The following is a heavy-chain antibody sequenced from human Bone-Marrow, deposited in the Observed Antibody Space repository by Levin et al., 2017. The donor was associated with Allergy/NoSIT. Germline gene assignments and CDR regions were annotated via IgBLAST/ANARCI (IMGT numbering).Heavy chain of an antibody. CDR1: GGSFSGYY. CDR2: INHSGST. D-gene: IGHD1-26*01. Sequence: SETLSLTCAVYGGSFSGYYWSWIRQPPGKGLEWIGEINHSGSTNYNPSLKSRVTISVDTSKNQFSLKLSSVTAADTAVYYCARAPRIVGATWTRYFDLWGRGTLVTVSS. V-gene: IGHV4-34*01. CDR3: ARAPRIVGATWTRYFDL. J-gene: IGHJ2*01.